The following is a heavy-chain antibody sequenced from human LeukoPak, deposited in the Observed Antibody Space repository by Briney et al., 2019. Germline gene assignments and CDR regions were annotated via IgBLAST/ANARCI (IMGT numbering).Heavy chain of an antibody. Sequence: SETLSLTCTVSGGSNSSYYWSWIRQPPGKGLEWIGYIYTSGSTNYNPSLKSRVTISVDTSKNQFSPKLSSVTAADTAVYYCARRGSSWSGWFDPWGQGTLVTVSS. J-gene: IGHJ5*02. D-gene: IGHD6-13*01. CDR3: ARRGSSWSGWFDP. CDR1: GGSNSSYY. V-gene: IGHV4-4*09. CDR2: IYTSGST.